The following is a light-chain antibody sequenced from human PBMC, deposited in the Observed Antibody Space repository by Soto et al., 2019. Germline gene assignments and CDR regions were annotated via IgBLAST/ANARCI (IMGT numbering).Light chain of an antibody. CDR1: SSDIGSYNY. V-gene: IGLV2-14*03. Sequence: QSALAQPASVSGSPGQSIAVSCTGTSSDIGSYNYVSWYQQYPGKAPKLLIYDVNNRPSGVSNRFSGSKSGNTASLTISGLQAEDEADYYCSSYTTANTQVFGGGTKVTVL. CDR3: SSYTTANTQV. J-gene: IGLJ2*01. CDR2: DVN.